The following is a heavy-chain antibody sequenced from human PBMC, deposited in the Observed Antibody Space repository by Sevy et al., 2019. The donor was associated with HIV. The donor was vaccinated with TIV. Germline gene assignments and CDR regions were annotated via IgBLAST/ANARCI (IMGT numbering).Heavy chain of an antibody. D-gene: IGHD3-9*01. CDR3: MGPFELNC. CDR1: GFTFSSHW. J-gene: IGHJ4*02. Sequence: GGSLRLSCAASGFTFSSHWMNWVRQAPGKGLEWVANINQAGNGGSYVDSVKGRFTVSRDNAKNSLYLQMDSLRAEDTGVYYCMGPFELNCWGQGTLVTVSS. CDR2: INQAGNGG. V-gene: IGHV3-7*01.